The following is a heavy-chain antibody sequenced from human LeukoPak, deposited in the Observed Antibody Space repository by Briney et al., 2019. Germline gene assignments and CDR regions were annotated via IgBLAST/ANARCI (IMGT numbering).Heavy chain of an antibody. J-gene: IGHJ6*02. CDR2: IYSGGST. Sequence: GGSLRLSCAASGFTFSSYAMSWVRQAPGKGLEWVSVIYSGGSTYYADSVKGRFTISRHNSKNTLYLQMNSLRAEDTAVYYCARATKGYYYGMDVWGQGTTVTVSS. CDR1: GFTFSSYA. V-gene: IGHV3-53*04. CDR3: ARATKGYYYGMDV.